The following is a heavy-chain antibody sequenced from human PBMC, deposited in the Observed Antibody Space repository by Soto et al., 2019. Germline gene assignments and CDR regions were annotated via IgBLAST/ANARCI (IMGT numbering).Heavy chain of an antibody. CDR1: GGSIYRSGYY. Sequence: SETLSLTCTVSGGSIYRSGYYWGWTRQPPGRGLEWIGNIDYNGVTYSNPSLKSRVTISRDTSKNQFSLKLTSVTAADTALYYCGKVLVGATGHTESDSWGPGTLVTVSS. V-gene: IGHV4-39*01. CDR2: IDYNGVT. D-gene: IGHD2-15*01. J-gene: IGHJ4*02. CDR3: GKVLVGATGHTESDS.